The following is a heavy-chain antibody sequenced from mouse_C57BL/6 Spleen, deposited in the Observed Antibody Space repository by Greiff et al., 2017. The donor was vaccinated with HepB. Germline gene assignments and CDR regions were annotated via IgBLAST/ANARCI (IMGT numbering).Heavy chain of an antibody. D-gene: IGHD3-2*02. V-gene: IGHV1-82*01. J-gene: IGHJ4*01. CDR2: IYPGDGDT. Sequence: QVQLQQSGPELVKPGASVKISCKASGYAFSSSWMNWVKQRPGKGLEWIGRIYPGDGDTNYNGKFKGKATLTADKSSSTAYMQLSSLTSEDSAVYFCATGRSTAQEYYAMDYWGQGTSVTVSS. CDR1: GYAFSSSW. CDR3: ATGRSTAQEYYAMDY.